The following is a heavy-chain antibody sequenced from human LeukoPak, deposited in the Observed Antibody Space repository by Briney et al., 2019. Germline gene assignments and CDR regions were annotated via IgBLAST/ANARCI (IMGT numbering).Heavy chain of an antibody. J-gene: IGHJ4*02. D-gene: IGHD1-26*01. CDR1: GYTFTGYY. CDR2: INPNSGGT. V-gene: IGHV1-2*02. CDR3: ARAYSGSYSFDH. Sequence: ASLKVSCKASGYTFTGYYMHWVRQAPGQGLEWMGWINPNSGGTNYAQKVQGRVTMTRDTSISTAYMELSRLRSDDTAVYYCARAYSGSYSFDHWGQGALVIVSS.